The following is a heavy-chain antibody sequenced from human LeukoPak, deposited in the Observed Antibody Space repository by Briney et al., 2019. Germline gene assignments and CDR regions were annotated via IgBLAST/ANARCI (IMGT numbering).Heavy chain of an antibody. D-gene: IGHD6-19*01. CDR1: GFTFSDYY. CDR3: ARCLKYSSGCGVDY. J-gene: IGHJ4*02. Sequence: GGSLRLSCAASGFTFSDYYMSWLRQAPGKGLEWVSYISSSGSTIYSADSVQGRFTISRDNAKHSLYLQMNSLRAEDTAVYYCARCLKYSSGCGVDYWGQGTLVTVSS. V-gene: IGHV3-11*01. CDR2: ISSSGSTI.